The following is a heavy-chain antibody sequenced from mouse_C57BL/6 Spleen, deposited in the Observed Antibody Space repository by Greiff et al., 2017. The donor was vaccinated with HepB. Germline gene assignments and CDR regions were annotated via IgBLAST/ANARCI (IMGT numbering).Heavy chain of an antibody. D-gene: IGHD2-4*01. CDR1: GFSLTSYG. V-gene: IGHV2-2*01. CDR3: ARKEDDYDWFAY. CDR2: IWSGGST. J-gene: IGHJ3*01. Sequence: VQLQQSGPGLVQPSQSLSITCTVSGFSLTSYGVHWVRQSPGKGLEWLRVIWSGGSTDYNAAFISRLSISKDNSKSQVFFKMNSLQADDTAIYYCARKEDDYDWFAYWGQGTLVTVSA.